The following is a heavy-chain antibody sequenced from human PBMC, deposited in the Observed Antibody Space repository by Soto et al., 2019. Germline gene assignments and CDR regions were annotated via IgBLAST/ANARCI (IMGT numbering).Heavy chain of an antibody. Sequence: GASVKVSCKASGYTFTSHYMHWVRQAPGQGLEWMGIINPSGGSTSYAQKFQGRVTMTRDTSTSTVYMELSSLRSEDTAVYYCAKGPRYDFWSGYYSNWFDPWGQGTLVTVSS. CDR2: INPSGGST. D-gene: IGHD3-3*01. J-gene: IGHJ5*02. V-gene: IGHV1-46*01. CDR1: GYTFTSHY. CDR3: AKGPRYDFWSGYYSNWFDP.